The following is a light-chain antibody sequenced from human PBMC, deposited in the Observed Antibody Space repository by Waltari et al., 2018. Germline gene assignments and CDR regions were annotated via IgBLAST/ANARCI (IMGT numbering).Light chain of an antibody. V-gene: IGKV3-20*01. CDR2: RTS. Sequence: EIVFTQPPAPVALSPGESATLPCRASQSVSSSYLGWYQQKPGHAPRLLIYRTSNRATGIPDRFSGSGSGTDFTLTISRLEPEDFAVYYCQQYGSSPYTFGQGTKLEIK. CDR1: QSVSSSY. J-gene: IGKJ2*01. CDR3: QQYGSSPYT.